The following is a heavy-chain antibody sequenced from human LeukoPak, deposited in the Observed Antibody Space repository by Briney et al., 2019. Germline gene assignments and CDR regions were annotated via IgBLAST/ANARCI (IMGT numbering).Heavy chain of an antibody. CDR2: INPSGDST. J-gene: IGHJ2*01. V-gene: IGHV1-46*01. D-gene: IGHD6-19*01. CDR1: GYTFTSYY. Sequence: ASVKVSCKASGYTFTSYYMHWVRQAPGEGLEWMGKINPSGDSTNYAQKFQGRVTMTEDTSTDKAYMELSSLRSEDTAVYYCATGGIAVAGLVPRYFDLWGRGTLVTVSS. CDR3: ATGGIAVAGLVPRYFDL.